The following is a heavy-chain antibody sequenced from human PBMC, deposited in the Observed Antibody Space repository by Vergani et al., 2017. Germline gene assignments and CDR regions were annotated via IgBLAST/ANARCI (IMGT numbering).Heavy chain of an antibody. V-gene: IGHV3-23*01. CDR2: ISGTAGSP. CDR3: VKHSSILSRRGDLHH. J-gene: IGHJ1*01. CDR1: GFPNNQYG. D-gene: IGHD2-21*01. Sequence: EVKVLESGGGLVQPGGSLRLSCAGSGFPNNQYGMSWVRQAPGRGLDWVSSISGTAGSPMYAESVKGRFTVSRDNSKNTVYLQMNDLRVDDTAVYYCVKHSSILSRRGDLHHWGQGTLVTVSS.